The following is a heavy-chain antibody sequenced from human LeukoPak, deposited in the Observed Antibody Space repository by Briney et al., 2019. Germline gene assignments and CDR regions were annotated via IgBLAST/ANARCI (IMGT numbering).Heavy chain of an antibody. V-gene: IGHV3-30-3*01. CDR1: GFTFSLYA. J-gene: IGHJ4*02. D-gene: IGHD4-17*01. CDR2: ISYDGNNK. Sequence: PGGSLRLSCAASGFTFSLYAIHWVRQAPGEGLEWVALISYDGNNKDYADSVKGRFTISRDNSKNTLYLQMNSLRPGDTAMYYCARGSDYGDSLNYFDYWGQGTLVTVSS. CDR3: ARGSDYGDSLNYFDY.